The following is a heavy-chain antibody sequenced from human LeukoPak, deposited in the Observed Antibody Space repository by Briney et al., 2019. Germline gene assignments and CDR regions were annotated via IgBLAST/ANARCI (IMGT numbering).Heavy chain of an antibody. J-gene: IGHJ5*02. Sequence: VASVKVSCKASGGTFSSYAISWVRQAPGQGLEWMGRINPNSGGTNYAQKFQGRVTMTRDTSISTAYMELSRLRSDDTAVYYCARDQDWFDPWGQGTLVTVSS. CDR3: ARDQDWFDP. V-gene: IGHV1-2*06. CDR2: INPNSGGT. CDR1: GGTFSSYA.